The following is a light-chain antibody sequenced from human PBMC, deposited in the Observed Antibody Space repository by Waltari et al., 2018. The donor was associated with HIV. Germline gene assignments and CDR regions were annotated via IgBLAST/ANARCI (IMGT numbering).Light chain of an antibody. J-gene: IGLJ3*02. Sequence: QSVLTQPPSTSGTPGQRATISCSGSTSKFGSHVASWYQQLPGPAPKLLIYRINQRPSGVPDRFSGSKSGTSASLAISGLRSEDEADYYCAAWDDSLSGWVFGGGTKLTVL. CDR2: RIN. CDR3: AAWDDSLSGWV. V-gene: IGLV1-47*01. CDR1: TSKFGSHV.